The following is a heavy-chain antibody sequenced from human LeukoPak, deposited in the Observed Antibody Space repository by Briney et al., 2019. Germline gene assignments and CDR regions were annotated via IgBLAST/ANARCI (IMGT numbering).Heavy chain of an antibody. CDR3: ASPGYSSSWRFDY. D-gene: IGHD6-13*01. Sequence: SGGSLRLSCAASGFTFSSYWMHWVRQAPGKGLVWVSRINSDGSSTSYADSAKGRFTISRDNAKNTLYLQMNSLRAEDTAVYFCASPGYSSSWRFDYWGQGTLVTVSS. V-gene: IGHV3-74*01. CDR2: INSDGSST. J-gene: IGHJ4*02. CDR1: GFTFSSYW.